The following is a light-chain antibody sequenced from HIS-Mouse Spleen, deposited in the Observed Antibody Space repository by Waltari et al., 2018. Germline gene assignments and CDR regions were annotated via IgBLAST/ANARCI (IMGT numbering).Light chain of an antibody. Sequence: DIQMTQSPSTLSASVGDRVTITCRASQSISSWLAWYQQKPGKAPKLLIYKASSLESGVPSRFSGSGYGTEFTLTISSLQPDDFATYYCQQYKSYSWTFGQGTKVELK. CDR2: KAS. J-gene: IGKJ1*01. V-gene: IGKV1-5*03. CDR1: QSISSW. CDR3: QQYKSYSWT.